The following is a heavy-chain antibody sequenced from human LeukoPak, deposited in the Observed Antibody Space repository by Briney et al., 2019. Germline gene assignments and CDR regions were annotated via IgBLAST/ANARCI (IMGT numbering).Heavy chain of an antibody. CDR3: ARESWGIDVFDI. V-gene: IGHV3-48*03. CDR1: GFTVSSNY. Sequence: PGGSLRLSCAASGFTVSSNYMNWVRQAPGKGLEWISYMSTSGGTRYYADSVKGRFTISRDNAKSSLFLQMNSLTAEDTALYYCARESWGIDVFDIWGQGTMVTVSS. J-gene: IGHJ3*02. CDR2: MSTSGGTR. D-gene: IGHD3-16*01.